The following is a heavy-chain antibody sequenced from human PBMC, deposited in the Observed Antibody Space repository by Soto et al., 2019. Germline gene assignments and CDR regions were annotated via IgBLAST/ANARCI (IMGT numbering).Heavy chain of an antibody. Sequence: ASVKVSCKASGYTFTSYGISWVRQAPGQGLEWMGWISAYNGNTNYAQKLQGRVTMTRNTSISTAYMELSSLRSEDTAVYYCARGRDSSGWTTRYYYMDVRGKGTTVTVSS. D-gene: IGHD6-19*01. J-gene: IGHJ6*03. V-gene: IGHV1-18*01. CDR2: ISAYNGNT. CDR1: GYTFTSYG. CDR3: ARGRDSSGWTTRYYYMDV.